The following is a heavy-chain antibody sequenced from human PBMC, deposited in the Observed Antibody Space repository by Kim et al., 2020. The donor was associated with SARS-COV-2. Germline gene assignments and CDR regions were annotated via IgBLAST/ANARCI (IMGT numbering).Heavy chain of an antibody. V-gene: IGHV4-59*08. CDR2: IYYSGST. J-gene: IGHJ4*02. Sequence: SETLSLTCTVSGGSISSDYWSWIRQPPGKGLEWIGYIYYSGSTHYNPSLKSRVTISVDTYKNQFSSKRSSVNAADTAVYYCARGFEYWGQGTLVTVSS. CDR1: GGSISSDY. CDR3: ARGFEY.